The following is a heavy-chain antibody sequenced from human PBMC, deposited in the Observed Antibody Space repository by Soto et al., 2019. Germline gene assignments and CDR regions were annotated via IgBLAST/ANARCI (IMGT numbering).Heavy chain of an antibody. J-gene: IGHJ3*02. CDR2: MSHSGGT. CDR3: ARVERGTATTVVDAFDI. Sequence: QVQLQQWGAGLLKPSETLSLTCAVYGGFVTSGSYYWSWIRQPPGKGLEWIGEMSHSGGTHFNPSLTSRVTISVDTQKTQCTLKMRSVTAADTALYYCARVERGTATTVVDAFDIWGPGTMVTVSS. D-gene: IGHD1-1*01. CDR1: GGFVTSGSYY. V-gene: IGHV4-34*01.